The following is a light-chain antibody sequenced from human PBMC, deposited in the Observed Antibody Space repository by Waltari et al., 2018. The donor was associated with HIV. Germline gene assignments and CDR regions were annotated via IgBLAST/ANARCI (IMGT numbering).Light chain of an antibody. CDR2: GSS. CDR1: QSVSSNY. Sequence: EIVLTQSPGTLSLSPGERATLSCRASQSVSSNYLAWYQQKPGQAPRLLIYGSSSRATGLPDRISGSGSGTDFTITISRLEPEDFAVYFCQQYVSSPLTFGGGTNLEIK. V-gene: IGKV3-20*01. J-gene: IGKJ4*01. CDR3: QQYVSSPLT.